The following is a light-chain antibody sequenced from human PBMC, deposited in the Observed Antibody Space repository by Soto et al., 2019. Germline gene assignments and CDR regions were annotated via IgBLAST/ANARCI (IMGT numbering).Light chain of an antibody. CDR1: QSVSSSY. CDR2: GAS. V-gene: IGKV3-20*01. CDR3: KKYGSSQWK. J-gene: IGKJ1*01. Sequence: IALTHAPVTLSLSPLERVNLSFIASQSVSSSYLAWYQQKPGQDHRLIIYGASSRATGIKDRFSGSGSGTDFTLTIRRMEPEDFAVYYCKKYGSSQWKFGNGHTVDLK.